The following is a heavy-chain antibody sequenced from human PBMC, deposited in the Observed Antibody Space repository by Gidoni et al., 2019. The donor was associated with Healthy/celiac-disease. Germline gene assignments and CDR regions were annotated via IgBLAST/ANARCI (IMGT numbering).Heavy chain of an antibody. J-gene: IGHJ4*02. Sequence: QLQLQESGPGLVKPSETLSLTCTVSGGSISSCSYYWGWIRQPPGKGLEWIVSSYYSGSTYYNPSIKSRVTITVDTSNNQVSLKLSSVTAADTAGYYCARQGDLLGATTYFDDWGQGTLVTVSS. CDR2: SYYSGST. V-gene: IGHV4-39*01. D-gene: IGHD1-26*01. CDR1: GGSISSCSYY. CDR3: ARQGDLLGATTYFDD.